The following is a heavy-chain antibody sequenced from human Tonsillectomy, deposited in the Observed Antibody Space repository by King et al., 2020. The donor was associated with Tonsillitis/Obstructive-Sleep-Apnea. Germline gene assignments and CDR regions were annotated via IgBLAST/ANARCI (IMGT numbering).Heavy chain of an antibody. Sequence: VQLQESGPGLVKPSETLSLTCTVSGGSISSYYWSWIRQPPGKGLEWIGYIYYSGSTNYNPSLKSRVTISVDTSTNQFSLKLSSVTAADTAVYYCARPSMVRGVINWFDPWGQGTLVTVSS. D-gene: IGHD3-10*01. J-gene: IGHJ5*02. V-gene: IGHV4-59*08. CDR2: IYYSGST. CDR1: GGSISSYY. CDR3: ARPSMVRGVINWFDP.